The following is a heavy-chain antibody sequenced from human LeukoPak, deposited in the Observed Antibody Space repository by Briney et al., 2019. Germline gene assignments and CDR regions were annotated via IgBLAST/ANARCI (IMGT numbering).Heavy chain of an antibody. CDR2: MSYGGCNK. Sequence: QSGRPLRLFCAASGFTFRSCGMLWVRQAPGKGREGLAFMSYGGCNKLYADSVKGRFTISRDNSKNTLYLQMNSRRAKDTAVYYCAKDPSEQWLPNYFDYSGQRTLVTVSS. J-gene: IGHJ4*02. D-gene: IGHD6-19*01. V-gene: IGHV3-30*18. CDR3: AKDPSEQWLPNYFDY. CDR1: GFTFRSCG.